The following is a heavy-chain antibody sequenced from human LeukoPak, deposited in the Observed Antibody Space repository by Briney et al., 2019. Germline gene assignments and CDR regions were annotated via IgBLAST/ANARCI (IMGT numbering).Heavy chain of an antibody. CDR1: GFTFSSYG. CDR3: ARARYSYGTDFDY. Sequence: PGGSLRLSCAASGFTFSSYGMHWVRQAPGKGLEWVAFIRYDGSNKYYADSVKGRFTISRDNAKNTLYLQMNSLRAEDTAVYYCARARYSYGTDFDYWGQGTLVIVSS. D-gene: IGHD5-18*01. V-gene: IGHV3-30*02. CDR2: IRYDGSNK. J-gene: IGHJ4*02.